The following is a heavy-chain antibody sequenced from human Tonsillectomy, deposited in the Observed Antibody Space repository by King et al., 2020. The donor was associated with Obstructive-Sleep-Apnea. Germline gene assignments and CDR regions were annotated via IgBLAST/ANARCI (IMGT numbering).Heavy chain of an antibody. D-gene: IGHD4-17*01. Sequence: VQLVESGGGLVQPGGSLRLSCAASGFTFSRYAMSWVRQAPGKGLEWVSAISVSGGSTYYADSVKGRFTISRDNSNNTLYLQMNSLRAEDTAAYYCAKAVYGDYILPLDNWGQGTLVTVSS. J-gene: IGHJ4*02. V-gene: IGHV3-23*04. CDR3: AKAVYGDYILPLDN. CDR2: ISVSGGST. CDR1: GFTFSRYA.